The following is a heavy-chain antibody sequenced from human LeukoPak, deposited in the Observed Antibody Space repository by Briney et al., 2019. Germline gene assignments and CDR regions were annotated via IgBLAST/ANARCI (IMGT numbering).Heavy chain of an antibody. Sequence: PSETLSLTCAVSGGSISSNNWWGWVRQPPGKGLEWIGEIYHSGSPNYNPSLKSRVTISVDKSRNHFSLNLSSVTAADTAVYYCATLAVAGTDFDYWGQGTLVTVSS. J-gene: IGHJ4*02. CDR2: IYHSGSP. CDR1: GGSISSNNW. CDR3: ATLAVAGTDFDY. V-gene: IGHV4-4*02. D-gene: IGHD6-19*01.